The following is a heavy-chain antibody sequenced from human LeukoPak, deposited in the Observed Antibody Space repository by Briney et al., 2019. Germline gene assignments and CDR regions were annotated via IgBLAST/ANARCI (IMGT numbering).Heavy chain of an antibody. V-gene: IGHV1-69*13. Sequence: ASVKVSCKASGGTFSSYAISWVRQAPGQGLEWMGGIIPIFGTANYAQKFQGRVTITADESTSTAYMELSSLRSEDTAVYYCARAVTMIVVPRRAFDIWGQGTMVTVSS. CDR2: IIPIFGTA. D-gene: IGHD3-22*01. CDR3: ARAVTMIVVPRRAFDI. J-gene: IGHJ3*02. CDR1: GGTFSSYA.